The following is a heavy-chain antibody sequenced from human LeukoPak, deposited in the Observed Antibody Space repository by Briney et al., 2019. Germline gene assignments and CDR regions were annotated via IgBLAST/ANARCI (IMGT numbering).Heavy chain of an antibody. Sequence: ASVKVSCKASGYTFTSYYMHWVRQAPGQELEWMGVINPSGDSTSYAQKFQGRVTMTRDTSTSTVYMELSSLRSEDTAVHYCARSMIRGVTYYFDYWGQGTLVTVSS. V-gene: IGHV1-46*01. CDR1: GYTFTSYY. D-gene: IGHD3-10*01. CDR3: ARSMIRGVTYYFDY. J-gene: IGHJ4*02. CDR2: INPSGDST.